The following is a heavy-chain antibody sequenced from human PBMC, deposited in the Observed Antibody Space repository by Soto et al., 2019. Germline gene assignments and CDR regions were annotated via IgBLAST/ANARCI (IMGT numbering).Heavy chain of an antibody. D-gene: IGHD2-2*01. Sequence: QVQLQESGPGLVKPSQTLSLTCTVSGVSISSGDYYWSWIRQPPGKGLEWIGYIDYSGSTYYNPSPKNRVTISVDTSKNQFSLKLSSVTAADTAVYYCARDPRVVPAADSSYWYFDLWGRGTLVTVSS. CDR2: IDYSGST. J-gene: IGHJ2*01. V-gene: IGHV4-30-4*01. CDR3: ARDPRVVPAADSSYWYFDL. CDR1: GVSISSGDYY.